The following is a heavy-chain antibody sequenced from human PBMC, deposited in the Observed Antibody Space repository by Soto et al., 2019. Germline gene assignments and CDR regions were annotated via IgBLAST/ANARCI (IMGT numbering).Heavy chain of an antibody. CDR3: AYSGYDLTLDY. CDR2: IIPIFGTA. V-gene: IGHV1-69*06. Sequence: SVKVSCKASGGTFSSYAISWVRQAPGQGLEWMGGIIPIFGTANYAQKFQGRVTITADKSTSTAYMELSSLRSEDTAGYYCAYSGYDLTLDYWGQGTLVTVSS. D-gene: IGHD5-12*01. CDR1: GGTFSSYA. J-gene: IGHJ4*02.